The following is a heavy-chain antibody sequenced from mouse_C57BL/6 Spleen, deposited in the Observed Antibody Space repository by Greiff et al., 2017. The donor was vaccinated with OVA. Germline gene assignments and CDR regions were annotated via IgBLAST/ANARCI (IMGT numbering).Heavy chain of an antibody. Sequence: EVNVVESGGDLVKPGGSLKLSCAASGFTFSSYGMSWVRQTPDKRLEWVATISSGGSYTYYPDSVKGRFTISRDNAKNTLYLQMSSLKSEDTAMFYCARFLFAYWGQGTLVTVAA. J-gene: IGHJ3*01. CDR1: GFTFSSYG. V-gene: IGHV5-6*01. CDR3: ARFLFAY. CDR2: ISSGGSYT.